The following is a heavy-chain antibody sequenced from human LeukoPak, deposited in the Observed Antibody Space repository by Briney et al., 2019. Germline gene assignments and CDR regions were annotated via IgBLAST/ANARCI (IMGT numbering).Heavy chain of an antibody. J-gene: IGHJ4*02. CDR2: INHSGST. D-gene: IGHD6-19*01. CDR1: GGSFSGYY. V-gene: IGHV4-34*01. Sequence: PSETLSLTCAVYGGSFSGYYWSWIRQPPGKGLEWIGEINHSGSTNYNPSLKSRVTISVDTSKNQFSLKLSSVTAADTAVYYRAAKAVAGYFDYWGQGTLVTVSS. CDR3: AAKAVAGYFDY.